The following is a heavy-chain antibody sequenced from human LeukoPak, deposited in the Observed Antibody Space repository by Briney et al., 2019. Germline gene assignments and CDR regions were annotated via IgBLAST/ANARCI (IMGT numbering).Heavy chain of an antibody. V-gene: IGHV4-61*02. CDR2: IYTSGST. J-gene: IGHJ4*02. CDR1: GGSISSGSYY. Sequence: SQTLSLTCTVSGGSISSGSYYWSWIRQPAGKGLEWIGRIYTSGSTNYNPSLKRRVTISVDTSMNQFALKLSSVPAADTAVYYCARDQGQRLFDYWGQGTLVTVSS. CDR3: ARDQGQRLFDY.